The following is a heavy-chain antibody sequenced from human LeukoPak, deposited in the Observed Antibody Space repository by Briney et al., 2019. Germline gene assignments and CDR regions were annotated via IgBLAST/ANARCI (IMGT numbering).Heavy chain of an antibody. J-gene: IGHJ4*02. CDR2: INAGNGNT. V-gene: IGHV1-3*01. CDR3: ARAEEAQLWLDY. CDR1: GYTFTSYA. D-gene: IGHD5-18*01. Sequence: VASVKVSCKASGYTFTSYAMHWVRQAPGQRLEWMGWINAGNGNTKYSQKFQGRVTITRDTSASTAYMELSSLRSEDTAVYYCARAEEAQLWLDYWGQGTLVTVSS.